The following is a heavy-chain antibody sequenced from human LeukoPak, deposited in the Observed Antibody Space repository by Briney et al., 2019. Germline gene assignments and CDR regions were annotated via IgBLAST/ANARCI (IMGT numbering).Heavy chain of an antibody. CDR2: VIHGVRT. CDR1: GGSFSGSY. D-gene: IGHD6-19*01. Sequence: SETLSLTCSVYGGSFSGSYCCWVRQAPGKGLEWIGEVIHGVRTTYDPSLESRVTSSEETSENQFSLRLTSVTAADTAVYYCVLGEVAGEHLQYWGQGSLVTVSS. J-gene: IGHJ1*01. CDR3: VLGEVAGEHLQY. V-gene: IGHV4-34*12.